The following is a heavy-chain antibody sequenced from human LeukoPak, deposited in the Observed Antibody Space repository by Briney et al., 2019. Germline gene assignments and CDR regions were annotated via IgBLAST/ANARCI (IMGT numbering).Heavy chain of an antibody. J-gene: IGHJ4*02. CDR2: INPNSGDT. Sequence: GASLKVSCKASGYTFTGYYMHWVRQAPGQGLEWMGWINPNSGDTKTAQKFQDRVTMTRETSLSTVYMQLSRLRSDDAAVYYCARGWSYYYDSNGYLDYWGQGALVTVSS. D-gene: IGHD3-22*01. CDR3: ARGWSYYYDSNGYLDY. V-gene: IGHV1-2*02. CDR1: GYTFTGYY.